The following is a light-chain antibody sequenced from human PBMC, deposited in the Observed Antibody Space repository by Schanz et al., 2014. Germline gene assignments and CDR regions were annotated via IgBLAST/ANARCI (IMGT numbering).Light chain of an antibody. J-gene: IGLJ1*01. V-gene: IGLV2-8*01. CDR2: DVS. CDR1: DVGGYNY. CDR3: SSYTRSAIFV. Sequence: QSALTQPPSASGSPGQSVTISCTGTDVGGYNYVSWYQRHPGKAPKLMIYDVSKRPSGVPDRFSGSKSGNTASLTISGLQAEDEAEYYCSSYTRSAIFVFGTGTKLTVL.